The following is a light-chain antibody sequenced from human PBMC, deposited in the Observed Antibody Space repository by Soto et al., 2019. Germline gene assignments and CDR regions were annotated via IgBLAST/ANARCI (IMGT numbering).Light chain of an antibody. CDR3: SSYTSSLTLVV. CDR2: DVS. V-gene: IGLV2-14*03. CDR1: SSDVGGYNY. Sequence: HSALTQPASVSESPGQSITIPCTGTSSDVGGYNYVSWYQHHPGKAPKLLIYDVSNRPSGVSNRFSGSKSGNTASLTISGLQAEDEANYYCSSYTSSLTLVVFGGGTKLTVL. J-gene: IGLJ2*01.